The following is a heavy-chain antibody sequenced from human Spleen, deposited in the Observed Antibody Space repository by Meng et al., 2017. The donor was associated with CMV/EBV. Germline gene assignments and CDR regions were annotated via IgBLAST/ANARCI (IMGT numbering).Heavy chain of an antibody. J-gene: IGHJ4*02. CDR2: ISGGGGNT. CDR3: AKLVVY. Sequence: GESLKISCEASGFAFNKYVMTWVRQAAGKGLEWVSAISGGGGNTYYADSVKGRFTISRDNSKNTLYLQMNSLRAEDTAVYYCAKLVVYWGQGTLVTVSS. CDR1: GFAFNKYV. V-gene: IGHV3-23*01.